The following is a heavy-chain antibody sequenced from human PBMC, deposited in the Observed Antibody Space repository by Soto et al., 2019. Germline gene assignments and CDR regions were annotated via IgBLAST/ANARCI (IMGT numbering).Heavy chain of an antibody. V-gene: IGHV4-39*01. CDR3: ARQARKAAAGTSLDY. Sequence: QLQLQESGPGLVKPSETLSLTCTVSGGSISSSSYYWGWIRQPPGKGLEWIGSIYYSGSTYYNPSLKIRVTMTVDTSKNQCSLKLSSVTAADTAVYYCARQARKAAAGTSLDYWGQGTLVTVSS. CDR1: GGSISSSSYY. D-gene: IGHD6-13*01. CDR2: IYYSGST. J-gene: IGHJ4*02.